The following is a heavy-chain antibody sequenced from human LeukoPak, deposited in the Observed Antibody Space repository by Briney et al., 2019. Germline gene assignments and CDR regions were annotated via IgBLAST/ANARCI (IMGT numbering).Heavy chain of an antibody. CDR1: GGSISGYY. CDR2: MYYSGST. Sequence: SETLSLTCTVSGGSISGYYWSWIRQPPGKGLEWIGYMYYSGSTKYNPSLKSRVTISVDTSKNQFSLKLSSVTAADTAVYFCARDPSYATVAGAEGGGGPGTLVTVSS. J-gene: IGHJ4*02. V-gene: IGHV4-59*12. D-gene: IGHD6-19*01. CDR3: ARDPSYATVAGAEGG.